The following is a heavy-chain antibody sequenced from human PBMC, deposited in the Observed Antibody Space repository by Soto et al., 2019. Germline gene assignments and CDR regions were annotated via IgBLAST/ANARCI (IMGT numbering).Heavy chain of an antibody. Sequence: SETLSLTCAVSGGSIISGGYSWILIRQPPGKGLEWIGYIYHSGSTYYNPSLKSRVTISVDRSKNQFSLKLSSVTAADTAVYYCARTESGTFDPWGQGTLVTVSS. CDR1: GGSIISGGYS. J-gene: IGHJ5*02. V-gene: IGHV4-30-2*01. D-gene: IGHD1-7*01. CDR3: ARTESGTFDP. CDR2: IYHSGST.